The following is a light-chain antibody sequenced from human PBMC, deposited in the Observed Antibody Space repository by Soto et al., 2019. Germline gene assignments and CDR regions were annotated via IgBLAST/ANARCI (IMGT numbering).Light chain of an antibody. J-gene: IGLJ2*01. V-gene: IGLV2-14*01. CDR1: SSDVGGYNY. CDR2: DVS. Sequence: QAVLTQPASVSGSPGQSITISCTGTSSDVGGYNYVSWYQQHPGKAPKLMIYDVSNQPSGVSNRFSGSKSDNTASLAISGLQAEDEADYYCSSYTSTSAVVFGGGTKLTVL. CDR3: SSYTSTSAVV.